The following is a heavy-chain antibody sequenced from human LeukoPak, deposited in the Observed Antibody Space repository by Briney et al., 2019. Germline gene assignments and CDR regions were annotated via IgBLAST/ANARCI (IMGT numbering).Heavy chain of an antibody. CDR2: ISGSGGST. D-gene: IGHD3-10*01. J-gene: IGHJ4*02. V-gene: IGHV3-23*01. Sequence: SGGSLRLSCAASGFTFSSYAMSWVRQAPGKGLEWVSAISGSGGSTYYADSVKGRFTISRDNSKNTLYLQMNSLRAEDTAVYYCAKLGGDMVRGVIQGAPQDYWGQGTLVTVSS. CDR3: AKLGGDMVRGVIQGAPQDY. CDR1: GFTFSSYA.